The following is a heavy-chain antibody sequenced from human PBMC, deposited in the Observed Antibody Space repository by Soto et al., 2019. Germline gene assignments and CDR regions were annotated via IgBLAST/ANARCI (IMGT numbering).Heavy chain of an antibody. CDR2: IIPMFGIT. CDR1: GGTFNRYS. V-gene: IGHV1-69*02. J-gene: IGHJ4*02. CDR3: ATFYEGDCTTTTCYGDFDY. D-gene: IGHD2-2*01. Sequence: QVHLVQAGAEVKKPGSSVKVSCRASGGTFNRYSISWVRQAPGQGLEWMGRIIPMFGITNYAQKFQGRVMITADKSANTAYMEVSGLSSEDTTMYYCATFYEGDCTTTTCYGDFDYWRQGTLVTVSS.